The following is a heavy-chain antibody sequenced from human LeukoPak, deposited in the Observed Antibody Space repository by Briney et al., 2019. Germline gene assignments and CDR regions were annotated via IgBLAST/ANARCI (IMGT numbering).Heavy chain of an antibody. Sequence: GGSLRLSCVASGVTLSNYAMSWARQAPGKGLEWISGISSSGSGGNTYYADPVKGRFTISRDSSRNTLFLHMNPLRAEDTAIYYCAKDRTVGASYWYFDLWGRGTLVTVSS. V-gene: IGHV3-23*01. CDR3: AKDRTVGASYWYFDL. CDR2: ISSSGSGGNT. J-gene: IGHJ2*01. CDR1: GVTLSNYA. D-gene: IGHD1-26*01.